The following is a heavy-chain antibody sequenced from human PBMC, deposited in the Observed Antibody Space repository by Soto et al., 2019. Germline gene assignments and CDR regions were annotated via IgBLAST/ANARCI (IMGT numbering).Heavy chain of an antibody. CDR3: AKGLSAMVITPKDYYYYGMDV. CDR2: ISWDGGST. CDR1: GFTFDDYT. D-gene: IGHD5-18*01. Sequence: QSGGSLRLSCAASGFTFDDYTMHWVRQAPGKGLEWVSLISWDGGSTYYADSVKGRFTISRGNSKNSLYLQMNSLRTEDTALYYCAKGLSAMVITPKDYYYYGMDVWGQGTTVTVSS. J-gene: IGHJ6*02. V-gene: IGHV3-43*01.